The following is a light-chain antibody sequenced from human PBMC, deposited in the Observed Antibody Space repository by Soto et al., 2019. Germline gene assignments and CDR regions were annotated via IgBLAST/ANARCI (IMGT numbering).Light chain of an antibody. J-gene: IGKJ2*01. CDR1: QGIRSD. V-gene: IGKV1-6*01. CDR2: ATS. CDR3: LQDYSYPRT. Sequence: AIQMTQSPSSLSASVGDRVTITCRASQGIRSDLGWYQQKPGKAPKLLIYATSTLQTGVPSRFSGSGSDTDFTLTISSLQPEDVATYYCLQDYSYPRTVGQGTKLEIK.